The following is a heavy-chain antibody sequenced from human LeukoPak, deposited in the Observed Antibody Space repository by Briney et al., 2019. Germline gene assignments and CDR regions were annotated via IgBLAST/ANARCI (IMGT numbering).Heavy chain of an antibody. J-gene: IGHJ5*02. Sequence: GDSLKISCKGSGYTFNSHWIAWVRHMPGKGLEWMGIIYPGDSDTKYSPSFQGQVTISVDKSISTAYLQWSSLKASDSAMYYCARRPVRGVNQNNWFDPWGQGTPVIVSS. D-gene: IGHD3-10*01. CDR2: IYPGDSDT. V-gene: IGHV5-51*01. CDR1: GYTFNSHW. CDR3: ARRPVRGVNQNNWFDP.